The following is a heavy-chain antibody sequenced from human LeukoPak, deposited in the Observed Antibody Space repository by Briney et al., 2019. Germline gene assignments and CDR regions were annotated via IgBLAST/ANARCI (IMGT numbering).Heavy chain of an antibody. D-gene: IGHD1-14*01. J-gene: IGHJ4*02. CDR1: GGSVSSGSYY. CDR2: IYYSGST. CDR3: ANSGSQQIDY. Sequence: SQTLSLTCTVSGGSVSSGSYYWSWIRQPPGKGLEWIGYIYYSGSTNYNPSLKSRVTISVDTSKNQFSLKLSSVTAADTAVYYCANSGSQQIDYWGQGTLVTVSS. V-gene: IGHV4-61*01.